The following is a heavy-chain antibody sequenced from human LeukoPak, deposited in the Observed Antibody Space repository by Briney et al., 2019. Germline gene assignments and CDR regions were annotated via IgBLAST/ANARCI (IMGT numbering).Heavy chain of an antibody. CDR1: GYTFISYG. CDR2: VSPFSHET. CDR3: AKMGVRTLLTDIVVGPTADDYLDS. J-gene: IGHJ4*02. Sequence: GASVKVSCKASGYTFISYGIGWVRQAPGQGLKWMGWVSPFSHETNYVEKIQGRVTMTTDRSANTAYMELRSLTSGDTAVYYCAKMGVRTLLTDIVVGPTADDYLDSWGQGTLVTVSS. D-gene: IGHD2-21*01. V-gene: IGHV1-18*01.